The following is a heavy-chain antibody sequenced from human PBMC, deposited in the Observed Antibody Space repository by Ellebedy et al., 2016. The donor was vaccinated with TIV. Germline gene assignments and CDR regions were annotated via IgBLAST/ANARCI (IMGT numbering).Heavy chain of an antibody. D-gene: IGHD4-17*01. CDR1: GYNFSNNW. V-gene: IGHV5-10-1*01. CDR3: ARRGDSDFDS. J-gene: IGHJ4*02. CDR2: IHPSDSDT. Sequence: GGSLKISCKISGYNFSNNWISWVRQKPGKGLEWMGRIHPSDSDTDYRPSFRGHVTMSVDKSISFAFLQWSSLQASDTAMYYCARRGDSDFDSWGQGTVVTVSP.